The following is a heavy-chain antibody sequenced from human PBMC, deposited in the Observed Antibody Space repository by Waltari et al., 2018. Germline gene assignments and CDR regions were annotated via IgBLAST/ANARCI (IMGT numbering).Heavy chain of an antibody. V-gene: IGHV4-31*03. D-gene: IGHD3-10*01. J-gene: IGHJ3*02. CDR3: ARSNDFGSGSLPFDCFDI. CDR1: GGSITSGGSF. Sequence: QVQLQESGPGLVKPSETLSLTCTVSGGSITSGGSFWSWIRQYPVKGLEFIGYLSYSGNVYYNPSLESRLTMSRDTSYNQFSLNLDSVTAADTAVYYCARSNDFGSGSLPFDCFDIWGQGTVVTVSS. CDR2: LSYSGNV.